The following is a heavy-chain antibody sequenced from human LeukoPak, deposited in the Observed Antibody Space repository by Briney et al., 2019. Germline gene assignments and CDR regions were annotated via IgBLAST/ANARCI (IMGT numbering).Heavy chain of an antibody. D-gene: IGHD2-21*01. CDR3: ARVGRRRLMSATLESGINWFDP. CDR2: INPNNGGT. CDR1: GYTFTDYY. V-gene: IGHV1-2*02. J-gene: IGHJ5*02. Sequence: ASVKVSCKASGYTFTDYYIHWVRQAPGRGLEWMGWINPNNGGTNYAQKFQGRVTLTRDASISTAYVELSMLTSDDTAVYYCARVGRRRLMSATLESGINWFDPWGQGTLVTVSS.